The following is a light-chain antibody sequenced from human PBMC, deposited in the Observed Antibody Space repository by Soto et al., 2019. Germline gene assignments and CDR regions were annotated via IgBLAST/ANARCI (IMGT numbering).Light chain of an antibody. V-gene: IGKV3-15*01. CDR2: GAS. Sequence: EIVMTQSPVTLSVSAGERATLSCRASQSVGSNLAWYQQKPGQAPRLLISGASTGATGIPARFSGSGSGTEFTLTISSLQAEDVATYYCQQYYSGRTFGQGTTVDIK. CDR1: QSVGSN. CDR3: QQYYSGRT. J-gene: IGKJ1*01.